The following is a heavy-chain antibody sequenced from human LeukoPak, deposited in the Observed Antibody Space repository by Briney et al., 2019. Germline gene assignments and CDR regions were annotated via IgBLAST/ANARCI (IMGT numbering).Heavy chain of an antibody. J-gene: IGHJ4*02. CDR2: ISYSGST. V-gene: IGHV4-59*01. Sequence: PSETLSLTCSVAGGSISSYYWSWVRQPPGKGLEWIGYISYSGSTNYNPFLKSRVTISLDTSKNQFSLRLSSMTAADTAVYYCARVVVPTNFDYWGQGTLVSVSS. CDR3: ARVVVPTNFDY. D-gene: IGHD2-2*01. CDR1: GGSISSYY.